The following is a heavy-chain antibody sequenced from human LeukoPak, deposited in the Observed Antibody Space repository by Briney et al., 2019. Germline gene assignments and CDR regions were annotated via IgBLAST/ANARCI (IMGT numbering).Heavy chain of an antibody. V-gene: IGHV4-59*08. CDR1: RXSISSYY. Sequence: PSETLSLTSTVPRXSISSYYSSWIPHPPRKGLEWIGYIYYSGCTYYNPSLKSRVTISVDTSKNQFSLKLNSVTAADSAVYYCARCGAQLNWFDPWGEGTLVSVSS. D-gene: IGHD2-2*01. CDR2: IYYSGCT. J-gene: IGHJ5*02. CDR3: ARCGAQLNWFDP.